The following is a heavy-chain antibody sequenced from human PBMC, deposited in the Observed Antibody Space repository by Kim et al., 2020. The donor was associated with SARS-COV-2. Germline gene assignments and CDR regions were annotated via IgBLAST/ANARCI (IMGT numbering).Heavy chain of an antibody. CDR1: GFTFSSYA. V-gene: IGHV3-23*01. D-gene: IGHD6-19*01. CDR2: ISGSGGST. Sequence: GGSLRLSCAASGFTFSSYAMSWVRQAPGKGLEWVSAISGSGGSTYYADSVKGRFTISRDNSKNTLYLQMNSLRAEDTAVYYCAKVATLAYSSGWYARYDYWGQGTLVTVSS. CDR3: AKVATLAYSSGWYARYDY. J-gene: IGHJ4*02.